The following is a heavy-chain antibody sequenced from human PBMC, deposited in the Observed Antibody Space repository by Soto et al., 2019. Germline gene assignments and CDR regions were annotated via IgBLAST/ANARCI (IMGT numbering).Heavy chain of an antibody. Sequence: AGGALRLSCAASGVTFSGSAMHWGRQASGKGVEGGGRIRSKANSYATAYAASVKGRFTISRDDSKNTAYLQMNSLKTEDTAVYYCSSDGTWVRPMLGGDYYSYYMDVWGKWTTLTVSS. CDR2: IRSKANSYAT. CDR3: SSDGTWVRPMLGGDYYSYYMDV. CDR1: GVTFSGSA. V-gene: IGHV3-73*01. J-gene: IGHJ6*03. D-gene: IGHD3-16*01.